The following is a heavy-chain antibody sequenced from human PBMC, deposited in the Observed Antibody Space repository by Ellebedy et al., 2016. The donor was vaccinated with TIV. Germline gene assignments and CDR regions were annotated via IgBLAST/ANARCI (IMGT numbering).Heavy chain of an antibody. J-gene: IGHJ5*01. Sequence: PGGSLRLSCKGSGYSFAKYWVGWVRQTPGLGLEWMGIIDPDDSDTRYSPSFQGQVTISGDRSSSATYLQWSSLRASDTAIYYCARLQSSMVGATVPDSWGQGTQVIVSS. CDR2: IDPDDSDT. V-gene: IGHV5-51*01. D-gene: IGHD1-26*01. CDR3: ARLQSSMVGATVPDS. CDR1: GYSFAKYW.